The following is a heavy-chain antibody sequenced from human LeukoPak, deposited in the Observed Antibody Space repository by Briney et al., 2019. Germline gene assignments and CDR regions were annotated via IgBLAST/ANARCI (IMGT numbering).Heavy chain of an antibody. CDR3: ARGMYGSGSYNLFDY. J-gene: IGHJ4*02. D-gene: IGHD3-10*01. CDR2: ISATTIYI. CDR1: GITFSSFS. Sequence: GGTLRLSCAASGITFSSFSMGWVRQPPGKGLEWVSSISATTIYIYYADSVKGRFTISRDNAKNSLYLQMNSLRAEDTAVYYCARGMYGSGSYNLFDYWGQGTLVTVSS. V-gene: IGHV3-21*01.